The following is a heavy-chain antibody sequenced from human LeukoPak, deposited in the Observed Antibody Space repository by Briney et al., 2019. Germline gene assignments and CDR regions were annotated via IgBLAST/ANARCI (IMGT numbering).Heavy chain of an antibody. V-gene: IGHV4-59*08. CDR3: ARQLTAAVPFDY. D-gene: IGHD6-13*01. CDR1: GGSISSYY. Sequence: SETLSLTCTVSGGSISSYYWSWIRQPPGKGLEWIGYIYYSGSTNYNPSLKSRVTISVDTSKNQFSLKLSSVTAADTAVYYCARQLTAAVPFDYWGQGTLVTVSS. J-gene: IGHJ4*02. CDR2: IYYSGST.